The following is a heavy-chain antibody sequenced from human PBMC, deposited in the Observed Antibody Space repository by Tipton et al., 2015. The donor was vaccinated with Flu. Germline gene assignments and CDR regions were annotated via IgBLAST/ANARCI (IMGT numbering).Heavy chain of an antibody. CDR1: GGSMSSFY. Sequence: TLSLTCIVSGGSMSSFYWSWIRQPAGKGLEWIGRIYTSGGAKYNPSLRGRLTMSVDASKREFSLKLNSVTAADTATYYCARGSGSGTFMIFDFWGQGTLVTVSS. J-gene: IGHJ4*02. D-gene: IGHD3-10*01. V-gene: IGHV4-4*07. CDR3: ARGSGSGTFMIFDF. CDR2: IYTSGGA.